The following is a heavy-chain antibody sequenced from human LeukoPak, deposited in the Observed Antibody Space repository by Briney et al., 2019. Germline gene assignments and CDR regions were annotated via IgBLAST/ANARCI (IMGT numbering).Heavy chain of an antibody. CDR2: IYYSGST. CDR1: GGSISSYY. D-gene: IGHD5-18*01. CDR3: SGGRGHSSIYFYF. Sequence: SETLSLTCPVSGGSISSYYWSWIRQPPEKGLEWVGYIYYSGSTNYNPSLKSRVTISVNRSKNQFSLTLSSLTAADTAVYYCSGGRGHSSIYFYFWGQGTQGTVSS. V-gene: IGHV4-59*01. J-gene: IGHJ4*02.